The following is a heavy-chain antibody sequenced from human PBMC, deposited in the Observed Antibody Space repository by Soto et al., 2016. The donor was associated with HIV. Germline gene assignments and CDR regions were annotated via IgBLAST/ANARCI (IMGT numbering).Heavy chain of an antibody. CDR2: ISGSGGST. CDR3: AKPGLNFQNDAFDI. J-gene: IGHJ3*02. Sequence: EVHLLESGRGLVQSGGSLRLSCAVSGLTFSNYAMSWVRQAPGKGLEWVSGISGSGGSTYYADSVKGRFTISRDNSKNTLYLQMNSLRAEDTAVYYCAKPGLNFQNDAFDIWGQGTMVTVSS. D-gene: IGHD1-1*01. CDR1: GLTFSNYA. V-gene: IGHV3-23*01.